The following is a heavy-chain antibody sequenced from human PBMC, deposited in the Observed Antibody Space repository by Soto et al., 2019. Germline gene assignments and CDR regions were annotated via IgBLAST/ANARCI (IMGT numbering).Heavy chain of an antibody. V-gene: IGHV4-4*07. D-gene: IGHD6-6*01. CDR2: VYTSGGT. Sequence: SETLSLTCTVSGGSISSHYWSWVRQPAGKGPEWIGRVYTSGGTNYNPSLRGRVTMSVDTSKNQFSLRLSSVTDADTAVYYCAGGSSSSSGMDVWGRGTTVTVSS. J-gene: IGHJ6*02. CDR3: AGGSSSSSGMDV. CDR1: GGSISSHY.